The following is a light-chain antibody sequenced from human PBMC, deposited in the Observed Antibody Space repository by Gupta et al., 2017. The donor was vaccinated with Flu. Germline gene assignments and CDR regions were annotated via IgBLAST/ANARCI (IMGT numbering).Light chain of an antibody. V-gene: IGLV2-23*01. J-gene: IGLJ3*02. CDR2: EGN. CDR3: SSYAGSSTWV. Sequence: SALTQPASVSGSPGQSITISCTGTSSDIGGYDMVSWYQQHPGKAPKVIIYEGNKRPSGISNRFSGSKSGNTASLTISGHQAEDEAEYLCSSYAGSSTWVFGGGTNLTVL. CDR1: SSDIGGYDM.